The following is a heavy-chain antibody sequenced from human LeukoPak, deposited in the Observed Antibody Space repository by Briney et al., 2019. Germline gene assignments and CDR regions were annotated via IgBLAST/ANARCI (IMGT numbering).Heavy chain of an antibody. J-gene: IGHJ3*01. CDR1: GGSISSGTYY. CDR2: IYYSGST. D-gene: IGHD2-21*02. V-gene: IGHV4-39*07. Sequence: PSQTLSLTCTVSGGSISSGTYYWGWSRQPPGEGLEWVGCIYYSGSTSYTPALPTPVTPSVDTSQNQFSRPLTSVPGADTAVYYCATPSESLVYCGGDCDPSLTWGPGTMVTVSS. CDR3: ATPSESLVYCGGDCDPSLT.